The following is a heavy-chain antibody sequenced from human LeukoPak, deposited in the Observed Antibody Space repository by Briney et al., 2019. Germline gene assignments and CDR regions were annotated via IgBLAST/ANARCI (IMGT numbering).Heavy chain of an antibody. D-gene: IGHD4-17*01. J-gene: IGHJ3*01. Sequence: AASVKVSCKASGYTFTDYYIHWVRQAPGQGPEWMGWINPNSGASNYAQKFQGRVTMTRDTSISTAYMELSSLRSDDTAVYYCAREAFTTVTTATDAFDFWGQGTMVTVSS. CDR1: GYTFTDYY. CDR3: AREAFTTVTTATDAFDF. V-gene: IGHV1-2*02. CDR2: INPNSGAS.